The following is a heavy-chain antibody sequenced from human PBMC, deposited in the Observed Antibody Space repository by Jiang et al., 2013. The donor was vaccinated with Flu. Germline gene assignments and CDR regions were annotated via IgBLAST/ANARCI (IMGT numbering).Heavy chain of an antibody. CDR1: GGSFSGYY. V-gene: IGHV4-34*01. J-gene: IGHJ4*02. D-gene: IGHD2-2*01. Sequence: LLKPSETLSLTCAVYGGSFSGYYWSWIRQPPGKGLEWIGEINHSGSTNYNPSLKSRVTISVDTSKNQFSLKLSSVTAADTAVYYCARHRRGWYQLLWGFDYWGQGTLVTVSS. CDR3: ARHRRGWYQLLWGFDY. CDR2: INHSGST.